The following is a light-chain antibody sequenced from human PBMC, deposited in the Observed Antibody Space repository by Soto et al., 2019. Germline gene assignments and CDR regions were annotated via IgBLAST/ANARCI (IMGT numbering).Light chain of an antibody. CDR2: GAY. Sequence: IGVTHSPVTXSFGEVHIAPSTCRESQSVSRSYLAWYKQKTGKXPXXXIYGAYSRPTGISDRFSGSGYGTDLTLTRSRLENEDCAVYYCKSYVAYYTVGNGTRLEI. V-gene: IGKV3-20*01. J-gene: IGKJ5*01. CDR1: QSVSRSY. CDR3: KSYVAYYT.